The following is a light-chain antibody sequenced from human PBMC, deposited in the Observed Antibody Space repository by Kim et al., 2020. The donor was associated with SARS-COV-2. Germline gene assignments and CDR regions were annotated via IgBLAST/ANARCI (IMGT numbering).Light chain of an antibody. J-gene: IGLJ2*01. V-gene: IGLV1-44*01. Sequence: GQRVTISCSGSGSHLGINTVNWCRQLPGTAPKRRFFISNQRASGVPDRFSVAKSTTSASLAISGLQSEDEADYYCAAWDVSLNVVVFGGGTQLTVL. CDR2: ISN. CDR3: AAWDVSLNVVV. CDR1: GSHLGINT.